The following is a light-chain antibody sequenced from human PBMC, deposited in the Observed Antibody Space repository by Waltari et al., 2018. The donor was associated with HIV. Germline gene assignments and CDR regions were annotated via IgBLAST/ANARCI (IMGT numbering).Light chain of an antibody. CDR2: GAS. CDR3: QQYGRSLIYT. CDR1: PSVSSSY. V-gene: IGKV3-20*01. J-gene: IGKJ2*01. Sequence: EIVLTQSPGTLSLSPGERATLSSRASPSVSSSYLAWYQQKHGQATRLLIYGASTRATGIPDRCSGSGSATDVNLTISRLEPEDFAVYYCQQYGRSLIYTFGQGTKLEI.